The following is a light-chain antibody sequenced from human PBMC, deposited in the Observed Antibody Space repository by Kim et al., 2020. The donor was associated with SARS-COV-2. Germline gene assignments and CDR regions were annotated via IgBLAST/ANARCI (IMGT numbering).Light chain of an antibody. CDR1: NIGSDT. CDR2: HDS. J-gene: IGLJ3*02. V-gene: IGLV3-21*04. CDR3: QVWDATGDHHWV. Sequence: SYELTQPPSVSVAPGKRARITCGGKNIGSDTVHWYQQRPGQAPVLVIYHDSDRPSGTPQRFSGSNSGDTATLTISRVEAGDEADYYCQVWDATGDHHWVFGGGTQLTVL.